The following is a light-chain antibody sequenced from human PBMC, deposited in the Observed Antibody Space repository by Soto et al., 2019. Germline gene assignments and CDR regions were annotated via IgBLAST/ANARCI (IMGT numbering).Light chain of an antibody. Sequence: QSALTQPASVSGSPGQSITISCTGTNYDVGGYNYVSWYQQHPGKAPKLMIYEVSNRPSGVSYRFSGSKSGNTASLTISGLQAEDEADYYCSSYTSSTTLVVFGGGTKLTVL. V-gene: IGLV2-14*01. CDR2: EVS. J-gene: IGLJ2*01. CDR3: SSYTSSTTLVV. CDR1: NYDVGGYNY.